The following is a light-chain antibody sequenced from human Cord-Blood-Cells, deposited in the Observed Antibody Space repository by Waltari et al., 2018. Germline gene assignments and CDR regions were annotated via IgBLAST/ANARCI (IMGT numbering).Light chain of an antibody. CDR2: WAS. J-gene: IGKJ1*01. V-gene: IGKV4-1*01. CDR1: QRVLYSSNNKNY. Sequence: DIVMTQSPDSLAVSLGERAPINDKSSQRVLYSSNNKNYLPWYQQKPGQPPKLLIYWASTRESGVPDRFSGSGSGTDFTLTISSLQAEDVAVYYCQQYYSTPWTFGQGTKVEIK. CDR3: QQYYSTPWT.